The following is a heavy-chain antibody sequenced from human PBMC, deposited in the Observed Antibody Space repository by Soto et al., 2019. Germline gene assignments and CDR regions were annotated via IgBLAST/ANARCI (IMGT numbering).Heavy chain of an antibody. V-gene: IGHV4-59*01. Sequence: SETLSLTCTVSGGSISSYYWSWIRQPPGKGLEWIGYIYYSGSTNYNPSLKSRVTISVDTSKNQFSLKLSSVTAADTAVYYCARGHLYGDYLYYFDYWGQGTLVTVSS. D-gene: IGHD4-17*01. CDR2: IYYSGST. J-gene: IGHJ4*02. CDR1: GGSISSYY. CDR3: ARGHLYGDYLYYFDY.